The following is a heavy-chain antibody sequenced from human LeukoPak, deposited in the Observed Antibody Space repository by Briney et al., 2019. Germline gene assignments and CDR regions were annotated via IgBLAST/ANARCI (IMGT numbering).Heavy chain of an antibody. CDR1: RFYFINAW. V-gene: IGHV3-15*01. Sequence: GGSLRLSCAASRFYFINAWMSLVRQAPGKGLEWVGRIRSKADGGTTDYAAPVKGRFTISRDDSKNTLYLQMNSLKTEDTAVYYCTTGYRVYRYFDLWGRGTLVTVSS. CDR3: TTGYRVYRYFDL. D-gene: IGHD2-8*01. J-gene: IGHJ2*01. CDR2: IRSKADGGTT.